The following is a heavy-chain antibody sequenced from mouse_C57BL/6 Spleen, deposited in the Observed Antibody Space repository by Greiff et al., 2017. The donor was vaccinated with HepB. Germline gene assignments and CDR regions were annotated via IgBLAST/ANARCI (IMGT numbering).Heavy chain of an antibody. J-gene: IGHJ1*03. CDR3: ARSPVVARYFDV. CDR1: GYTFTSYW. D-gene: IGHD1-1*01. CDR2: IHPNSGST. Sequence: QVQLQQPGAELVKPGASVKLSCKASGYTFTSYWMHWVKQRPGQGLEWIGMIHPNSGSTNYNEKFKSKATLTVDKSSSTAYMQLSSLTSEDSAVYYWARSPVVARYFDVWGTGTTVTVSS. V-gene: IGHV1-64*01.